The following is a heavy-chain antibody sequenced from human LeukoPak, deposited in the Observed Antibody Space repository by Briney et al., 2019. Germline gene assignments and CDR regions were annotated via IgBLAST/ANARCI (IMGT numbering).Heavy chain of an antibody. D-gene: IGHD5-24*01. CDR1: GFTLSSYW. Sequence: GGSLRLSCAASGFTLSSYWMNWVRQAPGKGLEWVANIKEDGSESYYADSVKGRFTISRDNSKNTLYLQMNSLRAEDTAVYYCAKGRRDGYNFGAFDIWGQGTMVTVSS. CDR2: IKEDGSES. J-gene: IGHJ3*02. CDR3: AKGRRDGYNFGAFDI. V-gene: IGHV3-7*03.